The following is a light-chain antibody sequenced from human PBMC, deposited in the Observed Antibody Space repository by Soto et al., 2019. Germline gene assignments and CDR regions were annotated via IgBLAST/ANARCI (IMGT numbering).Light chain of an antibody. V-gene: IGKV3-15*01. CDR1: QSVSSS. CDR3: QQYIDWPPGT. J-gene: IGKJ1*01. CDR2: DTS. Sequence: EIVVTQSPATLSVSPGERVTLSCRASQSVSSSLAWYQQRPGQAPRLLIYDTSTRAAGISARFSGSGSGTEFNLTISSLQSEDFAVYYCQQYIDWPPGTFGQGTEVEIK.